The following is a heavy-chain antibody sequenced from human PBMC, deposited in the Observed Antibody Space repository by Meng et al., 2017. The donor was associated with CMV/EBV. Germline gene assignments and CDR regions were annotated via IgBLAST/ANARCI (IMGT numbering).Heavy chain of an antibody. CDR3: ARSGRSSSSGRSFLDY. V-gene: IGHV4-38-2*02. D-gene: IGHD6-6*01. Sequence: SETLSLTCTVSGYSISSGYYWGWIRQPPGKGLEWIGSIYHSGSTYYNPSLKSRVTISVDTSKNQFSLKLSSVTAADTAVYYCARSGRSSSSGRSFLDYWGQGTLVTDSS. CDR1: GYSISSGYY. CDR2: IYHSGST. J-gene: IGHJ4*02.